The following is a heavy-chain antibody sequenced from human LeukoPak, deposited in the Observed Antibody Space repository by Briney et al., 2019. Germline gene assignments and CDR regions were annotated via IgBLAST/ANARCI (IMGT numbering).Heavy chain of an antibody. J-gene: IGHJ3*02. D-gene: IGHD2-21*02. CDR1: GFTFSSYE. Sequence: HAGGSLRLSCAASGFTFSSYEMNWVRQDPGKGLEWVSYISSSGSTIYYADSVKGRFTISRDNAKNSLYLQMNSLRAEDTAVYYCARDSYCGGDCYSPSAFDIWGQGTMVTVSS. CDR2: ISSSGSTI. CDR3: ARDSYCGGDCYSPSAFDI. V-gene: IGHV3-48*03.